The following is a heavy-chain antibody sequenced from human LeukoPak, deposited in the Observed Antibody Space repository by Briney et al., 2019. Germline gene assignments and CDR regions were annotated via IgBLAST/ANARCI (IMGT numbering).Heavy chain of an antibody. CDR1: GFTFSSYS. V-gene: IGHV3-21*01. Sequence: GGSLRLSCAASGFTFSSYSMNWVRQAPGKGLEWVSSISSSSSYIYYADSVKGRFTISRDNAKNSLYLQMNSLRAEDTAVYYCARVMGYCSTTSCPLRSYYYYYYMDVWGKGTTVTVSS. J-gene: IGHJ6*03. D-gene: IGHD2-2*01. CDR3: ARVMGYCSTTSCPLRSYYYYYYMDV. CDR2: ISSSSSYI.